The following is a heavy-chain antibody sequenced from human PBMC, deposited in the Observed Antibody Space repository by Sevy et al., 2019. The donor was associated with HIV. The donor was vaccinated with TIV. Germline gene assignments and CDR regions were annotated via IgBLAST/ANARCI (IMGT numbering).Heavy chain of an antibody. CDR1: GFTFSSYA. CDR2: ISSNGGST. D-gene: IGHD6-19*01. J-gene: IGHJ1*01. CDR3: VKGSSGWYPGYFQH. V-gene: IGHV3-64D*06. Sequence: GGCLRLSCSASGFTFSSYAMHWVRQAPGKGLEYVSAISSNGGSTYYADSVKGRFTISRDNSKNTLYLQMSSLRAEDTAVDYCVKGSSGWYPGYFQHWGQGTLVTVSS.